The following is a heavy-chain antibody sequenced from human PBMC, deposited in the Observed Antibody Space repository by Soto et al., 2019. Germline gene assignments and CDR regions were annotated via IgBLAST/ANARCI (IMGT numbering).Heavy chain of an antibody. V-gene: IGHV3-23*01. CDR3: SKTDMVLERSYFDS. J-gene: IGHJ4*02. CDR1: GFTFSSYA. D-gene: IGHD1-1*01. Sequence: QLLESGGGLVQPGGSLRLSCAASGFTFSSYALSWGRQAPRKGLGWVSTVSGSGAVTYYANSVKGRFTISRDNSKNTLYLQVISLGAEDTAVYYCSKTDMVLERSYFDSWGQGILVTVSS. CDR2: VSGSGAVT.